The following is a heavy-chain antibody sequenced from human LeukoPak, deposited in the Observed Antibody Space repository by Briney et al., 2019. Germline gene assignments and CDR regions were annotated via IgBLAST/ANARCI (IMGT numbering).Heavy chain of an antibody. V-gene: IGHV3-30*04. CDR2: ISYDGSNK. Sequence: PGGSLRLSCAASGFTFSSYAMHWVRQAPGKGLEWVAVISYDGSNKYYADSVKGRFTISRDNSKNTLYLQMNSLRAEDTAVYYCARAQDGYNRFDYWGQGTLVTVSS. D-gene: IGHD5-24*01. CDR1: GFTFSSYA. CDR3: ARAQDGYNRFDY. J-gene: IGHJ4*02.